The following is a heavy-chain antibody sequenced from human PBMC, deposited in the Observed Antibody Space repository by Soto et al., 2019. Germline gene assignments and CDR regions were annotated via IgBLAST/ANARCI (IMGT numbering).Heavy chain of an antibody. Sequence: QVQLVQSGAEVKKPESSVRVSCKASGGTFNNYAITWVRQAPGQGLAWMGGTIPMFGTTNYAEKFQGRVTITADESTNTAYMELSSLRSEDTAVYYCTRCGIRYHSIGFYLGVDGMDVWGQGTTVIVSS. CDR1: GGTFNNYA. J-gene: IGHJ6*02. CDR2: TIPMFGTT. D-gene: IGHD3-22*01. CDR3: TRCGIRYHSIGFYLGVDGMDV. V-gene: IGHV1-69*12.